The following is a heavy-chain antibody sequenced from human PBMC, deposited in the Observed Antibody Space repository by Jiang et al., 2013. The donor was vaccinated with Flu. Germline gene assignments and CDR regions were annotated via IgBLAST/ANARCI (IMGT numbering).Heavy chain of an antibody. CDR1: GFTFGDYA. V-gene: IGHV3-49*03. CDR3: TRDLGDPIQLRSYYYGMDV. CDR2: IRGKPYGGTA. Sequence: GLIQPGRSLRLSCKVSGFTFGDYAMSWFRQAPGKGLEWVGFIRGKPYGGTAEYAASVKGRFSISRDDSNNIGYLQMNSLKTEDTAVYYCTRDLGDPIQLRSYYYGMDVWGQGTTVTVSS. D-gene: IGHD1-1*01. J-gene: IGHJ6*02.